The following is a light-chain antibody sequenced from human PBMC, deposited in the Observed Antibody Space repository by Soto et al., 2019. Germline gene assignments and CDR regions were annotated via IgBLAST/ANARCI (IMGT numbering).Light chain of an antibody. V-gene: IGLV2-14*03. CDR1: SSDVGGSNH. J-gene: IGLJ2*01. CDR3: ASYTTTRTVK. Sequence: QSALTQPASVSGSPGQSITISCTGTSSDVGGSNHVSWYQQHPDKAHRLMIYDVSNRPSRVSNRFSGSKSGNTASLTISGLQAEDEAAYYCASYTTTRTVKFCGGTKLTVL. CDR2: DVS.